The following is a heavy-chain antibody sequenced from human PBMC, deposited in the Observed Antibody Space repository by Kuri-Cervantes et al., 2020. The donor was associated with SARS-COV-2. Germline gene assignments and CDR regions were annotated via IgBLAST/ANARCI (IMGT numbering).Heavy chain of an antibody. V-gene: IGHV3-11*04. CDR1: GFTFSDYY. Sequence: GGSLRLSCAGSGFTFSDYYMTWIRQAPGKGLEWVSSISSSGSTIYYADSVKGRFTISRGNAKNSLYLQMNSLRAEDTAVYYCARDSMGGYYYYYMDVWGKGTTVTGAS. CDR2: ISSSGSTI. J-gene: IGHJ6*03. CDR3: ARDSMGGYYYYYMDV. D-gene: IGHD3-16*01.